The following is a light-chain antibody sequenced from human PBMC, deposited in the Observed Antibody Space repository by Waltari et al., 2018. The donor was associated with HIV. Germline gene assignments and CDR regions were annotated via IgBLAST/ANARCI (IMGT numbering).Light chain of an antibody. V-gene: IGLV3-21*02. J-gene: IGLJ2*01. Sequence: YELTQPPSVSVAPGQTATITCGGDNIGYRSVHWYQQKAGQAPVLVFYDDTDRPSGIPARFSGSKSGNTATLTISRVEAGDEADYYCQVWASNSAYVVFGGRTKLTVL. CDR1: NIGYRS. CDR3: QVWASNSAYVV. CDR2: DDT.